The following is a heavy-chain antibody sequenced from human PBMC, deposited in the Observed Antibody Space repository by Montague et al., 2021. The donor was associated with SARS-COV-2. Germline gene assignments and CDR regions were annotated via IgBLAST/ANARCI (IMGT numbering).Heavy chain of an antibody. D-gene: IGHD3-9*01. CDR3: ARDERNFDWSHYYYYGMDV. Sequence: SETLSLTCTVSGGSISSYYWSWIRQPPGKGLEWIGYIYYGGSTNYSPSFKGRVTMSVDTSNNQFSLKLSSVTAADTAVYYCARDERNFDWSHYYYYGMDVWGQGTTVTVSS. V-gene: IGHV4-59*12. J-gene: IGHJ6*02. CDR2: IYYGGST. CDR1: GGSISSYY.